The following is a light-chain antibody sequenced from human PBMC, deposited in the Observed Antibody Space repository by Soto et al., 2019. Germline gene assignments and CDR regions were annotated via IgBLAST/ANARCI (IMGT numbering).Light chain of an antibody. J-gene: IGLJ1*01. CDR3: CSYAGSSTFDV. V-gene: IGLV2-23*01. CDR1: SSDVGSYNL. Sequence: QSALTQPAAVSGCPGQSITISCTGTSSDVGSYNLVSWYQQHPGKAPKLMIYEGSKRPSGVSNRFSGSKSGNTASLTISGLQADDDADYYCCSYAGSSTFDVFGTGTKATVL. CDR2: EGS.